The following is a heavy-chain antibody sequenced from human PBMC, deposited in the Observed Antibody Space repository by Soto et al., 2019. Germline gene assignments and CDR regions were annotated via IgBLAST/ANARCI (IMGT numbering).Heavy chain of an antibody. J-gene: IGHJ6*02. CDR3: ARDRVTMIVVNGMGV. CDR1: GFTFSSYW. D-gene: IGHD3-22*01. Sequence: EVQLVESGGGLVQPGGSLRLSCAASGFTFSSYWMHWVRQAPGKGLVWVSRINSDGSSTSYADSVKGRFTISRDNAKNTLYLQMNSLRAEDTAVYYCARDRVTMIVVNGMGVWGQGTTVTVSS. V-gene: IGHV3-74*01. CDR2: INSDGSST.